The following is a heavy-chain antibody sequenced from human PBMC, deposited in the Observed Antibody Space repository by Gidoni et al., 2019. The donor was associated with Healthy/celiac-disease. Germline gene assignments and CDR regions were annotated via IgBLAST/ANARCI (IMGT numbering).Heavy chain of an antibody. Sequence: QVQLVQSVAKVKNPGASVKVSCNASVYTFTGYYMQWVRQDPGQGLEWMGWINPNSGGTNYEQKFKGRVTMTRDTSISTAYMEMSRLRSDDTAVYYCARDSKSSVIYYYYGMDVWGQGTTVTVSS. D-gene: IGHD6-25*01. CDR2: INPNSGGT. V-gene: IGHV1-2*02. CDR1: VYTFTGYY. J-gene: IGHJ6*02. CDR3: ARDSKSSVIYYYYGMDV.